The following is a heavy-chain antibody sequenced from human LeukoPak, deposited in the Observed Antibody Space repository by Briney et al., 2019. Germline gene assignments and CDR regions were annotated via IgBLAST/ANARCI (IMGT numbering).Heavy chain of an antibody. CDR2: IKPDGSEK. CDR1: EITFSNYR. CDR3: ARSSGGAFEV. J-gene: IGHJ3*01. D-gene: IGHD2-15*01. V-gene: IGHV3-7*05. Sequence: GGSLRLSCAASEITFSNYRISWVRQTLGKGLEWVASIKPDGSEKSYVDSVTGRFTISRDNARNSLYLQMNSLRADDTALYYCARSSGGAFEVWGQGTMVTVSS.